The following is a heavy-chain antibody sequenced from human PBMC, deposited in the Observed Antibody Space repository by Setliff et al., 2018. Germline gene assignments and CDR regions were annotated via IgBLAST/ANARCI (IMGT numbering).Heavy chain of an antibody. V-gene: IGHV3-74*01. CDR2: VNSDGSST. D-gene: IGHD3-10*01. Sequence: PGGSLRLSCAASGFTFVNYWMHWVRQAPGKGLVWVSRVNSDGSSTIYADSVKGRFPISRDNAKNSLYLQMNSLRAEDTALYYCAKASHYYGSGSYDYWGQGTLVTVS. J-gene: IGHJ4*02. CDR3: AKASHYYGSGSYDY. CDR1: GFTFVNYW.